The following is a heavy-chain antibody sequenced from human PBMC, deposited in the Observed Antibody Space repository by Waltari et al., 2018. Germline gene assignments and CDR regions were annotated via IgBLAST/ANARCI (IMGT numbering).Heavy chain of an antibody. J-gene: IGHJ4*02. CDR1: GFTFSNFY. CDR2: IKQDVSEK. Sequence: QLVESGGDSVQPGGSLRLSCVTSGFTFSNFYMRWVRRAPGKGLGWVASIKQDVSEKYYVDSVKGRFTVSRDNAKNSLYLQMNILRADDTAVYYCTTLSVTKTSDYWGQGTLVTVSS. CDR3: TTLSVTKTSDY. V-gene: IGHV3-7*01. D-gene: IGHD4-4*01.